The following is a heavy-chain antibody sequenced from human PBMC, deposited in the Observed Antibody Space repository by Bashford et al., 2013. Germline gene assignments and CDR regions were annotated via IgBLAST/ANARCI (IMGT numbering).Heavy chain of an antibody. CDR3: ARADTAMVKELDY. V-gene: IGHV4-59*08. D-gene: IGHD5-18*01. CDR2: IYYSGST. J-gene: IGHJ4*02. Sequence: SETLSLTCTVSGGSISSYYWSWIRQPPGKGLEWIGYIYYSGSTNYNPSLKSRVTISVDTSKNQFSLKLSSVTAADTAVYYCARADTAMVKELDYWGQGTLVTVSS. CDR1: GGSISSYY.